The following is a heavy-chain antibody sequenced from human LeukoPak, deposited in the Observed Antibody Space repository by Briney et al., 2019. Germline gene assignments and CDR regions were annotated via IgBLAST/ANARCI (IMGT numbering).Heavy chain of an antibody. CDR3: ARHIAARTAYYFDY. CDR2: ISYSGGST. V-gene: IGHV3-23*01. J-gene: IGHJ4*02. Sequence: GGSLRLSCAASGFTFSSNAMSWVRQAPGKGLEWVLGISYSGGSTYYADSVKGRFTISRDNSKNTLYLQMNSLRAEDTAVYYCARHIAARTAYYFDYWGQGTLVTVSS. D-gene: IGHD6-25*01. CDR1: GFTFSSNA.